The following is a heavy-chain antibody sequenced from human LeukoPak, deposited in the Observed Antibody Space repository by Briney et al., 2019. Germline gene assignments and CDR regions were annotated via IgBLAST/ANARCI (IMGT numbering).Heavy chain of an antibody. CDR1: EFTLSSNY. CDR2: MFSNGDT. Sequence: GGSLRLSCTASEFTLSSNYMLWVRQPPGKGLELVSLMFSNGDTHYSDSGNGRFNISRETSQNTVSLQMNSVRVAATAMYYCTRDEMNYWGQGTLVTVSS. CDR3: TRDEMNY. D-gene: IGHD5-24*01. V-gene: IGHV3-53*01. J-gene: IGHJ4*02.